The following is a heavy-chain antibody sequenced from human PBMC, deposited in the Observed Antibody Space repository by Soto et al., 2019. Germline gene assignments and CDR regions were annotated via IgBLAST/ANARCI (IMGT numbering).Heavy chain of an antibody. Sequence: SETLSLTCAVYGGSFRAYYWSWIRQSPGKELEWIGEANPTGTTKYNPSLKSRVTMSLDTSKNQFSLNLNPVTAAGAALYYCARSREQWLVDAFDILGQGTMVTVSS. CDR2: ANPTGTT. J-gene: IGHJ3*02. CDR1: GGSFRAYY. V-gene: IGHV4-34*01. CDR3: ARSREQWLVDAFDI. D-gene: IGHD6-19*01.